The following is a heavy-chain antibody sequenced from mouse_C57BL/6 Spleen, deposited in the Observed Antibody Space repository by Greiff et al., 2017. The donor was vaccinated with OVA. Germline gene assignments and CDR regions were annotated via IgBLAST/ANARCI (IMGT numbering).Heavy chain of an antibody. CDR1: GYTFTSYW. D-gene: IGHD2-3*01. CDR3: AREDDGNYPDV. Sequence: QVHVKQSGAELAKPGASVKLSCKASGYTFTSYWMHWVKQRPGQGLEWIGYINPSSGYTKYNQKFKDKATLTADKSSSTAYMQLSSLTYEDSAVYYCAREDDGNYPDVWGTGTTVTVSS. V-gene: IGHV1-7*01. J-gene: IGHJ1*03. CDR2: INPSSGYT.